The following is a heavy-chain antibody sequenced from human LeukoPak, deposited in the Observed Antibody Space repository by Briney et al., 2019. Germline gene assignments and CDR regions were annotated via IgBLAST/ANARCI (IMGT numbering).Heavy chain of an antibody. V-gene: IGHV4-34*01. CDR2: IYHSGST. CDR3: AREGHKNCVVTSLDY. Sequence: PSETVSLMCAVYGRSLSGSYGSWTRQPRGEGREGFAEIYHSGSTNYNPSLKSRVTISVDTSKNQFSLKLSSVTAADTAVYYCAREGHKNCVVTSLDYWGQGTLVTVSS. CDR1: GRSLSGSY. D-gene: IGHD2-2*01. J-gene: IGHJ4*02.